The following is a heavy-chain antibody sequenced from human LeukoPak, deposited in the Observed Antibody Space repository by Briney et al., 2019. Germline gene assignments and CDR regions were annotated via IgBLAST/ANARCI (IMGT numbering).Heavy chain of an antibody. CDR2: IYTSGST. J-gene: IGHJ4*02. CDR1: GASISSGSYY. D-gene: IGHD3-10*01. CDR3: AGQHVLLWPPTD. Sequence: SETLSLTCTVSGASISSGSYYWSWIRQPAGKGLEWIGRIYTSGSTNYNPSLKSRVTMSVDTSKNQFSLKLSSVTAADTAVYYCAGQHVLLWPPTDWGQGTLVTVSS. V-gene: IGHV4-61*02.